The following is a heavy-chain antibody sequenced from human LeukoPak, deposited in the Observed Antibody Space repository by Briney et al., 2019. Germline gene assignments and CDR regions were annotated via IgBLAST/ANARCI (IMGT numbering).Heavy chain of an antibody. CDR2: ISYDGSNK. CDR1: GFSFSSYV. V-gene: IGHV3-30-3*01. CDR3: ARDIGIGYSYGFDY. Sequence: GGSLGLSCAASGFSFSSYVMTWVRQAPGKGLEWVAVISYDGSNKYYADSVKGRFTISRDNSKNTLYLQMNSLRAEDTAVYYCARDIGIGYSYGFDYWGQGTLVTVSS. J-gene: IGHJ4*02. D-gene: IGHD5-18*01.